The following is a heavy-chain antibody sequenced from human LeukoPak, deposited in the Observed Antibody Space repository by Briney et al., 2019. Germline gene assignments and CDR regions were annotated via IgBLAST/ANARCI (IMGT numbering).Heavy chain of an antibody. V-gene: IGHV4-34*01. CDR1: GGSFSGYY. Sequence: SETLSLTCAVYGGSFSGYYWSWIRQPPGKGLEWIGEINRSGSTNYNPSLKSRVTISVDTSKNQFSLKQSSVTAADTAVYYCARRASRYTYYYDSSGYLNDYWGQGTLVTVSS. CDR2: INRSGST. J-gene: IGHJ4*02. D-gene: IGHD3-22*01. CDR3: ARRASRYTYYYDSSGYLNDY.